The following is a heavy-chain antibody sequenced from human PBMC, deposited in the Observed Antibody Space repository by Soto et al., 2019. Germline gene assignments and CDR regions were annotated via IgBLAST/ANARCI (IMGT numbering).Heavy chain of an antibody. Sequence: QITLKESGPTLVKPTQTLTLTCSFSGFSLSTTGVGVAWIRQAPGEALEWLALIHWNDDKRYSPSLKNRLTITKDTFKNQVVLTVTNVDPEDTATYYCAHRGIPKYFEVAFDYWGQGALVTVSS. D-gene: IGHD2-21*01. CDR3: AHRGIPKYFEVAFDY. CDR1: GFSLSTTGVG. CDR2: IHWNDDK. V-gene: IGHV2-5*01. J-gene: IGHJ4*02.